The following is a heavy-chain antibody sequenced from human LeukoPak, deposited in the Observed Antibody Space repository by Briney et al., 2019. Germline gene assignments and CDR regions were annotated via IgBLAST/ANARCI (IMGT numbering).Heavy chain of an antibody. CDR2: MNPNSGNT. V-gene: IGHV1-8*01. J-gene: IGHJ6*02. Sequence: ASVKVSYKASGYTFTSYEINWVRQATGQGLEWMGWMNPNSGNTGYAQKFQGRVTMTRNTSISTAYMELSSLRSEDTAVYYCARGGVVVVPAASRCLYYSYGMDVWGQGTTVTVSS. D-gene: IGHD2-2*01. CDR1: GYTFTSYE. CDR3: ARGGVVVVPAASRCLYYSYGMDV.